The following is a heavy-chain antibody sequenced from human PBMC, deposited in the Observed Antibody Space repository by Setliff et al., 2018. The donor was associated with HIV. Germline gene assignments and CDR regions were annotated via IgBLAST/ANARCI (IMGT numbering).Heavy chain of an antibody. Sequence: GASVKVSCKASGGTFSSYGISWVRQAPGQGLEWIGAIIPATGAINYAQTLQGRVTLTTDKSTGTAYMELSSLTSEDSAVYYCASKLWDGDYGLLDDWGQGTLVTVSS. D-gene: IGHD4-17*01. V-gene: IGHV1-69*05. CDR2: IIPATGAI. J-gene: IGHJ4*02. CDR3: ASKLWDGDYGLLDD. CDR1: GGTFSSYG.